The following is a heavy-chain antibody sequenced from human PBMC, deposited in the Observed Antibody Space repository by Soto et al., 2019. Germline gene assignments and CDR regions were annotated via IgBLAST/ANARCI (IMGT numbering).Heavy chain of an antibody. CDR1: GFTLSNIG. CDR2: ISAGGNTK. Sequence: QVQLVESGGGVVQPGTSLRLACAASGFTLSNIGMQWVRQAPGKWLEWVAVISAGGNTKYYAESVKGRFTISRDNSKNSLFLYMNSLRTYDTAVYYCAKESGGERYAAYFDLWGQGTLVTVSA. J-gene: IGHJ4*02. V-gene: IGHV3-30*18. D-gene: IGHD2-21*01. CDR3: AKESGGERYAAYFDL.